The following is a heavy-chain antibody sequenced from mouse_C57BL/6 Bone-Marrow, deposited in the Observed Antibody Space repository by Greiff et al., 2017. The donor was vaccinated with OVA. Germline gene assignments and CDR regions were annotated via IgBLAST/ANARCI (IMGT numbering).Heavy chain of an antibody. V-gene: IGHV1-9*01. Sequence: VQLLQSGAELMKPGASVKLSCKATGYTFTGYWIEWVKQRPGYGLEWIAEILPGSGSTNYNEKFKGKATFTADTYFNTAHMQLSSLTTEDSAIYYCARTGTKLYAMDYWGQVTSVTVSS. J-gene: IGHJ4*01. D-gene: IGHD4-1*01. CDR3: ARTGTKLYAMDY. CDR1: GYTFTGYW. CDR2: ILPGSGST.